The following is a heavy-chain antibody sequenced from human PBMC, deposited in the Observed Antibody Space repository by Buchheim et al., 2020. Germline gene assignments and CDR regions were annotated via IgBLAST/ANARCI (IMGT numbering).Heavy chain of an antibody. J-gene: IGHJ4*02. V-gene: IGHV3-30*04. D-gene: IGHD7-27*01. CDR3: AKDLTGTFCLDY. CDR2: ISYDGSNK. CDR1: GFSFSRYA. Sequence: QMQLVESGGGVVQPGRSLRLSCVVSGFSFSRYAMNWVRQAPGKGLEWVAAISYDGSNKDYADSVKGRFTISRDNSKNKLYLQMNSLRVEDTAIYYCAKDLTGTFCLDYWGQGTL.